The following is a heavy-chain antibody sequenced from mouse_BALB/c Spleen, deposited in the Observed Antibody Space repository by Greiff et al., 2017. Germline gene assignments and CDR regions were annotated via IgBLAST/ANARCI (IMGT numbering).Heavy chain of an antibody. Sequence: VQGVESGPGLVAPSQSLSITCTVSGFSLTSYGVHWVRQPPGKGLEWLGVIWAGGSTNYNSALMSRLSISKDNSKSQVFLKMNSLQTDDTAMYYCARRGSSPAWFAYWGQGTLVTVSA. D-gene: IGHD1-1*01. CDR1: GFSLTSYG. J-gene: IGHJ3*01. CDR3: ARRGSSPAWFAY. V-gene: IGHV2-9*02. CDR2: IWAGGST.